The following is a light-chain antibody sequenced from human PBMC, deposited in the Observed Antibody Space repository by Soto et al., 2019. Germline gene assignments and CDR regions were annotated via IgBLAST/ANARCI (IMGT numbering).Light chain of an antibody. CDR3: QQRSNWPPSIT. V-gene: IGKV3-11*01. CDR1: LDISSS. J-gene: IGKJ5*01. Sequence: EIVLTQSPATLSFSPGERATLSCRASLDISSSLAWYQHKPGQAPRLLIHDASSRATGIPARFSGSGSETDFTLTISSLEPEDFAVYYCQQRSNWPPSITFGQGTRLEIK. CDR2: DAS.